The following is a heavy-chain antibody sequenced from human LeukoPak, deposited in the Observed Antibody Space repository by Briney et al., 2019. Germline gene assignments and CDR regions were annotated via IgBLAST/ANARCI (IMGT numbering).Heavy chain of an antibody. Sequence: GGSLRLSCAASGFTVSSNYMSWVRQAPGKGLEWVSFIYSGGSTYYADSVKGRFTISRDNSKNTLSLQMNSLRAEDRAVYYCASQSVGYYGTGSSASDYWGQGTLVTVSS. V-gene: IGHV3-53*01. CDR3: ASQSVGYYGTGSSASDY. CDR2: IYSGGST. D-gene: IGHD3-10*01. J-gene: IGHJ4*02. CDR1: GFTVSSNY.